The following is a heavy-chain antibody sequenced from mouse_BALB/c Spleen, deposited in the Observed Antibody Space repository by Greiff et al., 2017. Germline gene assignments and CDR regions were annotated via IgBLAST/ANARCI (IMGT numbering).Heavy chain of an antibody. CDR3: ARDPYDGYYYFDY. V-gene: IGHV2-6-7*01. CDR2: IWGDGST. CDR1: GFSLTGYG. J-gene: IGHJ2*01. D-gene: IGHD2-3*01. Sequence: VQLVESGPGLVAPSQSLSITCTVSGFSLTGYGVNWVRQPPGKGLEWLGMIWGDGSTDYNSALKSRLSISKDNSKSQVFLKMNSLQTDDTARYYCARDPYDGYYYFDYWGQGTTLTVSS.